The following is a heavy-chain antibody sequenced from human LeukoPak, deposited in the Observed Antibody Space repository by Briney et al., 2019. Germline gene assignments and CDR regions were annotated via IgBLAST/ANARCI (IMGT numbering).Heavy chain of an antibody. CDR1: GVSISSSSYY. V-gene: IGHV4-39*01. D-gene: IGHD3-16*01. Sequence: SETLSLTCTVSGVSISSSSYYWGWIRQPPGKGLEWIGSIYYSGSTYSNPSLKSRVTISVDTSKSQFSLKLSSVTAADTAVYYCARRSNIPGGGWFDPWGQGTLVTVSS. CDR2: IYYSGST. J-gene: IGHJ5*02. CDR3: ARRSNIPGGGWFDP.